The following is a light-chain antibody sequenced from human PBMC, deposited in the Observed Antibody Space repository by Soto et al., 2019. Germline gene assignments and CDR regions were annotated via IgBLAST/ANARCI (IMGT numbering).Light chain of an antibody. V-gene: IGKV3-20*01. CDR3: QQLGTPPWT. CDR1: QDVHNNY. CDR2: AIS. Sequence: DIVLTQSPGTLSLSPGERATLSCRASQDVHNNYLAWFQQKPGQAPRLLLSAISTRASGIPDRFSGSGSGTHFNLTISRLEPEDFAVYYCQQLGTPPWTFGQGTKVDIK. J-gene: IGKJ1*01.